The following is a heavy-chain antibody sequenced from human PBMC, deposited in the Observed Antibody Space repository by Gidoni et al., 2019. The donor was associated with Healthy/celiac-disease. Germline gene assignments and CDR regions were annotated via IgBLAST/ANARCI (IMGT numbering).Heavy chain of an antibody. V-gene: IGHV3-30*04. J-gene: IGHJ4*02. CDR3: AREMGDYGYYFDY. D-gene: IGHD4-17*01. CDR1: GFPFSSYA. CDR2: ISYDGRNK. Sequence: QVQLVASGGGLVQPGRSLRLPCAASGFPFSSYAMHCVRQAPGKGLEWVAVISYDGRNKYDADSVKGRFTISRDNSKNTLYLQRNSLRAEDTDVYYCAREMGDYGYYFDYWGQGTLVTVSS.